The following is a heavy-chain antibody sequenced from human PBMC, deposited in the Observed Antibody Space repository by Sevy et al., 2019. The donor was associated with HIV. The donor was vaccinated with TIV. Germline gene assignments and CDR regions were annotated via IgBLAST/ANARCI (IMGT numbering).Heavy chain of an antibody. CDR2: INPNSGGT. J-gene: IGHJ3*02. D-gene: IGHD3-22*01. CDR3: ARALTYYYDSSGYDPHAFDI. Sequence: ASVKVSCKASGYTFTGYYMHWVRQAPGQGLEWMGWINPNSGGTNYAQKFQGRVTMTRDTSISTAYMGLSRLRSDDTAVYYCARALTYYYDSSGYDPHAFDIWGQGTMVTVSS. V-gene: IGHV1-2*02. CDR1: GYTFTGYY.